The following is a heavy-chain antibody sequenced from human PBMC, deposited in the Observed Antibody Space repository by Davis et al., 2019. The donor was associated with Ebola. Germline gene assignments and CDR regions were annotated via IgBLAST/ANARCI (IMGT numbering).Heavy chain of an antibody. CDR3: ARDSPVVTGLNDY. CDR1: GYTFTSYD. V-gene: IGHV1-69*04. CDR2: IIPILGIA. Sequence: SVKVSCKASGYTFTSYDINWVRQATGQGLEWMGRIIPILGIANYAQKFQGRVTITADKSTSTAYMELSSLRSEDTAVYYCARDSPVVTGLNDYWGQGTLVTVSS. D-gene: IGHD4-23*01. J-gene: IGHJ4*02.